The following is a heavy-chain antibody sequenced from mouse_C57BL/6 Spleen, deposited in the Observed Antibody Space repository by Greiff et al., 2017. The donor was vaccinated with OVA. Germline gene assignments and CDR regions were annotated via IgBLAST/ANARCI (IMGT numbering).Heavy chain of an antibody. Sequence: VQLQQPGAELVKPGASVKLSCKASGYTFTSYWMHWVKQRPGQGLEWIGMIHPNSGSTNYNEKFKSKATLTVDKSSSTAYMQLSSLTSEDSAVYYCARSITTGTGAMDYWGQGTSVTVSS. CDR3: ARSITTGTGAMDY. CDR1: GYTFTSYW. CDR2: IHPNSGST. J-gene: IGHJ4*01. V-gene: IGHV1-64*01. D-gene: IGHD1-1*01.